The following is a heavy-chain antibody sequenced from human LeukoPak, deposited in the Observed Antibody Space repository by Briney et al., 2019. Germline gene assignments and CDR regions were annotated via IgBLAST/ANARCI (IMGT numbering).Heavy chain of an antibody. CDR3: ARGRYSSRWFDY. CDR1: GFTFSNHW. D-gene: IGHD6-13*01. J-gene: IGHJ5*01. CDR2: INSDGSST. Sequence: GGSLRLSCAASGFTFSNHWMHWVRQAPGKGLIWVSRINSDGSSTTYADSVKGRFTISRDNAKNSVYLQMNSLRAEDTAVYYCARGRYSSRWFDYWGQGSLVTVSS. V-gene: IGHV3-74*01.